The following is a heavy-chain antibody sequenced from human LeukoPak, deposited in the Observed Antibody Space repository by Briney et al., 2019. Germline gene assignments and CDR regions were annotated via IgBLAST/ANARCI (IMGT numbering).Heavy chain of an antibody. CDR1: GFIFSNYA. D-gene: IGHD3-10*01. V-gene: IGHV3-23*01. CDR3: ASLWFGELFGRRAFVL. Sequence: GGSLRLSCAASGFIFSNYAMTWVRQAPGKGLEWVSTISGSDGSTYYADSVKGRFTISRDNAKNSLYLQMNTLRPEDTAIYYCASLWFGELFGRRAFVLWGHGTMVTVSS. J-gene: IGHJ3*01. CDR2: ISGSDGST.